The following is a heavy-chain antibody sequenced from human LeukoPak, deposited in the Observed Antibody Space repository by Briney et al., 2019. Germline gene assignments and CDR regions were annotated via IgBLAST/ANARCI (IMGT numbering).Heavy chain of an antibody. Sequence: SETLSLTCTVSGGSISSYYWSWIRQPPGKGLEWIGYIYYSGSTNYNPSLKSRVTISVDTSKNQFSLKLSSVTAADTAVYYCASGLNALAGTTPFDYWGQGTLVTVSS. D-gene: IGHD6-19*01. V-gene: IGHV4-59*01. CDR2: IYYSGST. CDR3: ASGLNALAGTTPFDY. J-gene: IGHJ4*02. CDR1: GGSISSYY.